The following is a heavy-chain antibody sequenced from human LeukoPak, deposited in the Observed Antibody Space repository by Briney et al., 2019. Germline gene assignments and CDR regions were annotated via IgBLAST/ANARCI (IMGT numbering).Heavy chain of an antibody. CDR2: ISYDGSYK. CDR1: GFPFSSYA. D-gene: IGHD6-13*01. Sequence: GRSLRLSCAASGFPFSSYAMHWVRQAPGKGLEWMAVISYDGSYKYYADSVKGRFTISRDNSKNTLYLQMNSLRAEDPAVDYXXKGGSVWAAAGYWGQGTLVTVSS. CDR3: XKGGSVWAAAGY. J-gene: IGHJ4*02. V-gene: IGHV3-30*04.